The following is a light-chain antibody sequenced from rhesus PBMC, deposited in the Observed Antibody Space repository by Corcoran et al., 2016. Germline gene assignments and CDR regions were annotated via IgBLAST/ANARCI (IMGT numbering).Light chain of an antibody. CDR2: KAS. V-gene: IGKV1-22*01. J-gene: IGKJ3*01. CDR3: HQYSSSPFT. Sequence: DIQMTQSPSSLSASVGDTVTITCRASLSISSWLAWYQQKPGKAPKLLIYKASILQSGVPSSFSGSGSGTDFTLTIRSLQSDDFATCHCHQYSSSPFTFRPGTKLDIE. CDR1: LSISSW.